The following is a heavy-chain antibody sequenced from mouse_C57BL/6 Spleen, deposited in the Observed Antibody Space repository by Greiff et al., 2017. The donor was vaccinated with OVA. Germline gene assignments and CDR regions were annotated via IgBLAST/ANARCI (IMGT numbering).Heavy chain of an antibody. CDR2: INPSSGYT. D-gene: IGHD2-4*01. J-gene: IGHJ1*03. Sequence: VQVVESGAELAKPGASVKLSCKASGYTFTSYWMHWVKQRPGQGLEWIGYINPSSGYTKYNQKFKDKATLTADKSSSTAYMQLSSLTYEDSAVYYCAIYDYGDWYFDVWGTGTTVTVSS. CDR1: GYTFTSYW. CDR3: AIYDYGDWYFDV. V-gene: IGHV1-7*01.